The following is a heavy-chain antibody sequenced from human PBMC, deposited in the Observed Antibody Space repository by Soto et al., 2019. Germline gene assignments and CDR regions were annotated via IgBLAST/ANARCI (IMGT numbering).Heavy chain of an antibody. Sequence: EVQLVESGGGLLKPGGSLRLSCAASGFTFSNAWMNWVRQAPGKGLEWVGRIKSKTDGGTTDYAAPVKGRFTISRDDSKNTLYLQMNSLKTEDTAVYYCTTDKVQLWSTYYYYGMDVWGQGTTVTVSS. V-gene: IGHV3-15*07. CDR3: TTDKVQLWSTYYYYGMDV. D-gene: IGHD5-18*01. CDR1: GFTFSNAW. J-gene: IGHJ6*02. CDR2: IKSKTDGGTT.